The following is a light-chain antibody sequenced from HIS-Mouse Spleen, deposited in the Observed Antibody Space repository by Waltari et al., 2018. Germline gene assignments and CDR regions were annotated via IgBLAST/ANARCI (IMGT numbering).Light chain of an antibody. V-gene: IGLV2-11*01. CDR3: RSYAGSYTWV. CDR2: DVS. J-gene: IGLJ3*02. CDR1: SSDVGGYNY. Sequence: QSALTQPRSVSGSPGQSVTISCTGTSSDVGGYNYVSWYQQHPGKAPKLMIYDVSKRPSGVPDRFSGSKYGDAASLTISGLQAEDEADYYCRSYAGSYTWVFGGGTKLTVL.